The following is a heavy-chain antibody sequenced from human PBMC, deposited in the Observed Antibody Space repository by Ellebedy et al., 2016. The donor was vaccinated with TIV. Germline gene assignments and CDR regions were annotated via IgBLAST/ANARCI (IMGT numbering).Heavy chain of an antibody. J-gene: IGHJ4*02. Sequence: SGPTLVKPTQTLTLTCTFSGISLSNNGVGVGWIRQPPGKALEWLGIIYWDDDKRYSPSLRSRLTFTKDTSKNQVVLSLTDVDPVDTATYYCTHRPVGYCRGDICLDYWGQGTLVTVSS. CDR3: THRPVGYCRGDICLDY. CDR2: IYWDDDK. D-gene: IGHD2-15*01. CDR1: GISLSNNGVG. V-gene: IGHV2-5*02.